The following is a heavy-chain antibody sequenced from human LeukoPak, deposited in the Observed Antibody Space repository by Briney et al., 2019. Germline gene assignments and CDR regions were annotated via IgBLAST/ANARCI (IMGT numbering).Heavy chain of an antibody. J-gene: IGHJ4*02. CDR2: INHSGST. CDR3: ARGRFPGYCGGDCAFDY. Sequence: PSETLSLTCAVYGGSFSGYYWSWIRQPPGKGLEWIGEINHSGSTNYNPSLKSRVTISVDTSKNQFSLKLSSVTAADTAVYYCARGRFPGYCGGDCAFDYWGQGTLVTVSS. V-gene: IGHV4-34*01. D-gene: IGHD2-21*02. CDR1: GGSFSGYY.